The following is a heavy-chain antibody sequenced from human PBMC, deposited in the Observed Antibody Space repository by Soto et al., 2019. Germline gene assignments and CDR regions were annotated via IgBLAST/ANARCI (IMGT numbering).Heavy chain of an antibody. J-gene: IGHJ4*02. CDR2: IWYDGSNK. Sequence: QVQLVESGGGVVQPGRSLRLSCAASGFTFSSYGMHWVRQAPGKGLEWVAVIWYDGSNKYYADSVKGRFTISRDNSKNTLQQQINSLGAEAAAVYYCASDYDYDWGGLDYWGQGTLVTVSS. CDR3: ASDYDYDWGGLDY. CDR1: GFTFSSYG. V-gene: IGHV3-33*01. D-gene: IGHD3-16*01.